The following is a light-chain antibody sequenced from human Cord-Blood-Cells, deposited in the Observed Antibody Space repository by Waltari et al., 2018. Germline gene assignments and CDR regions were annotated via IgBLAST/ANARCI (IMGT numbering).Light chain of an antibody. V-gene: IGLV2-14*01. CDR1: SSDVGGYNY. J-gene: IGLJ2*01. CDR2: DVS. CDR3: SSYTSSSTVV. Sequence: QSALTQPASVSGSPGQSITISCTGTSSDVGGYNYVSWYQQHPGKAPKRMIYDVSKRPSGVSNRFSGSKSGHTASLTISGLQAEDEADYYCSSYTSSSTVVFGGGTKLTVL.